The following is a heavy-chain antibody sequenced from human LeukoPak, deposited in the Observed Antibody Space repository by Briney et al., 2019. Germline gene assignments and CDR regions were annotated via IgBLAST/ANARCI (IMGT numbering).Heavy chain of an antibody. D-gene: IGHD3-16*02. CDR3: ARSGPLYYDYVWGSYRPSYYFDY. CDR1: GFTFNYYA. J-gene: IGHJ4*02. Sequence: PGGSLRLSCAASGFTFNYYAMNWVRQAPGKGLEWVSSIDSSSRNIYYADSVKGRFTISRDNAKNSLYLQMNSLRAEDTAVYYCARSGPLYYDYVWGSYRPSYYFDYWGQGTLVTVSS. V-gene: IGHV3-21*01. CDR2: IDSSSRNI.